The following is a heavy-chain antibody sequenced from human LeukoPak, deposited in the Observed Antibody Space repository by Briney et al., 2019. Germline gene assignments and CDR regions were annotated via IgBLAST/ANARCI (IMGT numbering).Heavy chain of an antibody. CDR3: VRSKYYDSSASAFDI. J-gene: IGHJ3*02. CDR1: GDSFSSVTDY. V-gene: IGHV4-39*07. D-gene: IGHD3-22*01. CDR2: GDYSGGT. Sequence: SETLSLTCTVSGDSFSSVTDYWAWIRQPPGKGLEWIASGDYSGGTYYNPSLESRVAISADMSKNQFSLKLTSVTGADTAVYYCVRSKYYDSSASAFDIWGQGTMVTVSS.